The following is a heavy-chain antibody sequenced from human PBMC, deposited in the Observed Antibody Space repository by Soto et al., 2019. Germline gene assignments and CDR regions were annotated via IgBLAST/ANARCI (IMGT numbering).Heavy chain of an antibody. Sequence: QVQLVESGGGVVQPGRSLRLSCAASGFTFSSYGMHWVRQAPGKGLEWVAVISYDGSNKYYADSVKGRFTISRDNSKNTLYLQMNSLRAEDTAVYYCAKDRSSYYDYVWGSYRYTGEGYYFDYWGQGTLLTVSS. V-gene: IGHV3-30*18. CDR3: AKDRSSYYDYVWGSYRYTGEGYYFDY. CDR2: ISYDGSNK. CDR1: GFTFSSYG. J-gene: IGHJ4*02. D-gene: IGHD3-16*02.